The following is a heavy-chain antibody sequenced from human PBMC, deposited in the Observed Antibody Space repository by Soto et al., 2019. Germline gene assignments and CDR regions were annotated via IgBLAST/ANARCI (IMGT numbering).Heavy chain of an antibody. CDR2: NNQSGST. Sequence: LSLTCAVYGGSFSGYYWNWIRQPPGMGLEWIGENNQSGSTNYNPSLKSRVTISLDTSKNQFSLKLSSVTAADTAVFYCARGASYYDFWSGPRPYYFDYWGQGSLDIVSS. J-gene: IGHJ4*02. CDR1: GGSFSGYY. V-gene: IGHV4-34*01. D-gene: IGHD3-3*01. CDR3: ARGASYYDFWSGPRPYYFDY.